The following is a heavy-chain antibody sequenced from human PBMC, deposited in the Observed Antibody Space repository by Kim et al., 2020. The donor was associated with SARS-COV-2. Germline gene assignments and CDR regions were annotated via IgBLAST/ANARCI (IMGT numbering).Heavy chain of an antibody. CDR2: IYSGGGT. V-gene: IGHV3-53*01. J-gene: IGHJ4*02. Sequence: GGSLRLSCAASGFTVSNNYMSWVRQAPGRGLEWVSVIYSGGGTNYADSVRGRFTISRDNSKNTLYLQMNSLRADDTAVYFCARDPYFDYWGQGTLVTVSS. CDR1: GFTVSNNY. CDR3: ARDPYFDY.